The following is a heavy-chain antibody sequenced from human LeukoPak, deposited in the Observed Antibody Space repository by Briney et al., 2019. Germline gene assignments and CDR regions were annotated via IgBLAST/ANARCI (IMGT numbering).Heavy chain of an antibody. Sequence: SVKVSCKASGGTFSSYAISWVRQAPGQELEWMGGIIPILGTANYAQKFQGRVTITADESTSTAYMELSSLRSEDTAVYYCARGLREGAATFDDAFDIWGQGTMVTVSS. CDR2: IIPILGTA. D-gene: IGHD1-26*01. CDR3: ARGLREGAATFDDAFDI. V-gene: IGHV1-69*13. J-gene: IGHJ3*02. CDR1: GGTFSSYA.